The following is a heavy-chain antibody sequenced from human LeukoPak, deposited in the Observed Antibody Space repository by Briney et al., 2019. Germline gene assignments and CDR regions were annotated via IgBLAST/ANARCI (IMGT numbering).Heavy chain of an antibody. CDR1: GFTFSRYG. CDR3: ARNGIVVGVPTNWFDP. J-gene: IGHJ5*02. V-gene: IGHV3-30*03. Sequence: PGGSLRLSCAASGFTFSRYGMHWVRQAPGKGLEWLAFISYDGSNKYYADSVKGRFIISRDNSKNTLYLQMNSLRAEDTAVYYCARNGIVVGVPTNWFDPWGQGTLVTVSS. CDR2: ISYDGSNK. D-gene: IGHD2-15*01.